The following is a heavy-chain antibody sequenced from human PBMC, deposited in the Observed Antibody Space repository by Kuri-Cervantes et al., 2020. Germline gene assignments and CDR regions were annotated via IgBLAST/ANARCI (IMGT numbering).Heavy chain of an antibody. CDR2: ISYDGSNK. CDR1: GFTFSSYA. Sequence: GESLKISCAASGFTFSSYAMHWVRQAPGKGLEWVAVISYDGSNKYYADSVKGRFTISRDNSKNTLYLQMNSLRSEDTAVYYCARDQVPYNGWGPLRGYSYGWYYWGQGTLVTVSS. J-gene: IGHJ4*02. D-gene: IGHD5-18*01. V-gene: IGHV3-30-3*01. CDR3: ARDQVPYNGWGPLRGYSYGWYY.